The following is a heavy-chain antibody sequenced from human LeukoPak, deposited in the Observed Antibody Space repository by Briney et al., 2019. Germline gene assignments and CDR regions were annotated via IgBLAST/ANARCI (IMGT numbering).Heavy chain of an antibody. J-gene: IGHJ4*02. CDR2: IKQDGSER. Sequence: GGSLRLSCAASGFTFSSYSMNWVRQAPGKGLEWVANIKQDGSERYYVDSVRGRFTISRDNAKNSVYLQMNSLRAEDTAVYYCARDIHRYYGDYWGQGTLVTVSS. D-gene: IGHD3-3*01. CDR3: ARDIHRYYGDY. CDR1: GFTFSSYS. V-gene: IGHV3-7*01.